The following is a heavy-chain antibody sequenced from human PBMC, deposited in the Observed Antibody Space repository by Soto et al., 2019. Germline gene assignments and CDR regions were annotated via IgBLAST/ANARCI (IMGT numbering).Heavy chain of an antibody. CDR2: IYSGGGT. CDR3: ATRMTAAPY. CDR1: LFIVSDNY. Sequence: EVRLVQSGGGLVQPGGSLRLSCAASLFIVSDNYRSWVRQAPGTGLEWVSLIYSGGGTDYAESVKGRFTIYRDNSKNTMYLQMNSLKAEDTGIYYCATRMTAAPYWGQGTVVTVSS. J-gene: IGHJ4*02. V-gene: IGHV3-66*01. D-gene: IGHD2-21*02.